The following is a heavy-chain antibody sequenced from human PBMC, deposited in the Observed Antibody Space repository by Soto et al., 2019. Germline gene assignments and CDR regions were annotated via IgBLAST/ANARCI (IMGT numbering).Heavy chain of an antibody. J-gene: IGHJ4*02. D-gene: IGHD3-22*01. Sequence: QVQLVQSGAEVKKPGASVKVSCEASGYTFSNFYIHWVRQAPGQGLEWMGIINPSGGSTSYAQKFQGRVTMTRDTSTSTVYMELSSLRSEDTAVHYCARADYYGSSGYHLDYWGQGTLVTVSS. CDR1: GYTFSNFY. CDR2: INPSGGST. V-gene: IGHV1-46*01. CDR3: ARADYYGSSGYHLDY.